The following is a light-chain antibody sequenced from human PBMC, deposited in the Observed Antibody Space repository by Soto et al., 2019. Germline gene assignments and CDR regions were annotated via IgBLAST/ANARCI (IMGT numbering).Light chain of an antibody. J-gene: IGKJ1*01. Sequence: ETVMTQSPDTLSVSPGESATLSCRASQDVSTNLAWFHHKPGQTPRLVLYGASKRATGIPARFSGSGSGGHFTLTISRLEPEDFAVYYCQQYGSSPRTFGQGTKVDIK. V-gene: IGKV3-20*01. CDR2: GAS. CDR1: QDVSTN. CDR3: QQYGSSPRT.